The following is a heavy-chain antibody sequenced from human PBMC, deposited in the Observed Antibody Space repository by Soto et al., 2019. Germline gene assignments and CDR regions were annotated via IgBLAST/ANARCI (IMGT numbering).Heavy chain of an antibody. CDR3: AKDFSSGHGDYWLGYWFAP. D-gene: IGHD4-17*01. Sequence: EVQLLESGGGLVQPGGSLRLSCAASGFTFSSYAMSWVRQAPGKGLEWVSAISGSGGSTYYADSVKGRFTISRDNSKNTLYLQMNGLRAEDTAVYYCAKDFSSGHGDYWLGYWFAPWGQGTLVTVSS. CDR2: ISGSGGST. CDR1: GFTFSSYA. J-gene: IGHJ5*02. V-gene: IGHV3-23*01.